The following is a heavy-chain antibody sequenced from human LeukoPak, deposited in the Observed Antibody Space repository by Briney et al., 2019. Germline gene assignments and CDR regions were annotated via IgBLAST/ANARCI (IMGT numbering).Heavy chain of an antibody. CDR2: ISGDGGST. CDR3: AKGTSSWHEFDY. D-gene: IGHD6-13*01. CDR1: GFTFSSYA. V-gene: IGHV3-43D*03. Sequence: GGSLRLSCAASGFTFSSYAMSWVRQAPGKGLEWVSLISGDGGSTYYADSVKGRFTISRDNSKNSLYVQMNSLRGEDSAFYYCAKGTSSWHEFDYWGQGTLVTVSS. J-gene: IGHJ4*02.